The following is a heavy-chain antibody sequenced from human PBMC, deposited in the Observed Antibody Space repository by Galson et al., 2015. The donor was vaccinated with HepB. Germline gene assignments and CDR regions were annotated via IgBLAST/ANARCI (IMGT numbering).Heavy chain of an antibody. D-gene: IGHD6-13*01. J-gene: IGHJ6*02. CDR1: GFTFSSYA. V-gene: IGHV3-30-3*01. CDR3: ARDYSSSWYQYYYYYYGMDV. CDR2: ISYDGSNK. Sequence: SLRLSCAASGFTFSSYAMHWVRQAPGKGLEWVAVISYDGSNKYYADSVKGRFTISRDNSKNTLYLQMNSLRAEDTAVYYCARDYSSSWYQYYYYYYGMDVWGQGTTVTVSS.